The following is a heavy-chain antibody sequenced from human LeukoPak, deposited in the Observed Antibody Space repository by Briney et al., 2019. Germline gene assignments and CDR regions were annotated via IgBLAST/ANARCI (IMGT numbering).Heavy chain of an antibody. D-gene: IGHD5-24*01. Sequence: ASVKVSCKVSGYTLTELSMHWVRQAPGKGLEWMGGFDPEDGETIYAQKFQGRVTMTEDTSTDTAYMELRSLRSDDTAVYYCARDGYNRYDAFDIWGQGTMVTVSS. CDR3: ARDGYNRYDAFDI. J-gene: IGHJ3*02. V-gene: IGHV1-24*01. CDR1: GYTLTELS. CDR2: FDPEDGET.